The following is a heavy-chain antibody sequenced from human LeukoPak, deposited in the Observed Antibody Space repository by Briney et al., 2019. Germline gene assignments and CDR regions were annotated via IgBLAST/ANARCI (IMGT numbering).Heavy chain of an antibody. CDR3: ARQVAVAGKAGLDY. CDR2: IYHSGST. J-gene: IGHJ4*02. Sequence: SETLSLTCTVSGYSISSGYYWGWIRQPPGKGLEWIGSIYHSGSTYYNPSLKSRVTISVDTSKNQFSLKLSSMTAADTAVYYCARQVAVAGKAGLDYWGQGTLVTVSS. D-gene: IGHD6-19*01. V-gene: IGHV4-38-2*02. CDR1: GYSISSGYY.